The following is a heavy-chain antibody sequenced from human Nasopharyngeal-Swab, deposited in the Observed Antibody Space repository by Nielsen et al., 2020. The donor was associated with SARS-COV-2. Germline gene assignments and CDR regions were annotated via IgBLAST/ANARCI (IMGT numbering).Heavy chain of an antibody. Sequence: PGKGLEWIGEINHSGSTNYNPSLKSRVTISVDTSKNQFSLKLSSVTAADTAVHYCARRGLITMIHRWFDPWGQGTLVTVSS. V-gene: IGHV4-34*01. J-gene: IGHJ5*02. CDR2: INHSGST. D-gene: IGHD3-22*01. CDR3: ARRGLITMIHRWFDP.